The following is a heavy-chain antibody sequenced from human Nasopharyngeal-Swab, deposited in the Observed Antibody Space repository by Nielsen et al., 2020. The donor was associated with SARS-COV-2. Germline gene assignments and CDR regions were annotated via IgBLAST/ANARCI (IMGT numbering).Heavy chain of an antibody. CDR2: ITQDGSEK. CDR3: ARGQVVPAAIRYNWFDP. D-gene: IGHD2-2*01. J-gene: IGHJ5*02. CDR1: GFTFSSYW. Sequence: GESLIISCAASGFTFSSYWMSGVHQAPEKGLEWVANITQDGSEKYYVDTAKSRFTISRDNAKNTLYLQMNSLRAEDTAVYYCARGQVVPAAIRYNWFDPWGQGTLVTVSS. V-gene: IGHV3-7*01.